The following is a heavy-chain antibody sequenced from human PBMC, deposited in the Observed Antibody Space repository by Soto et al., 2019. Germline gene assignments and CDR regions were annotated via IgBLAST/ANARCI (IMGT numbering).Heavy chain of an antibody. CDR3: ARAGYDILTGYFSQYLDY. J-gene: IGHJ4*02. CDR1: GFTFSDYY. CDR2: ISSSGSTI. Sequence: GGSLRLSCAASGFTFSDYYMSWIRQAPGKGLEWVSYISSSGSTIYYADSVKGRFTISRDNAKNSLYLQMNSLRAEDTAVYYCARAGYDILTGYFSQYLDYWGQGTLVTVSS. V-gene: IGHV3-11*01. D-gene: IGHD3-9*01.